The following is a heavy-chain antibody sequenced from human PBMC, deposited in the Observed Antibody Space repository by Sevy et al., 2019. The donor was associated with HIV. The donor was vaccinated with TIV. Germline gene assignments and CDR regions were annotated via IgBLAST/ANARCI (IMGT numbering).Heavy chain of an antibody. CDR3: ARGGVAAAGAIPDG. J-gene: IGHJ4*02. CDR1: GFTFSSYW. D-gene: IGHD6-13*01. V-gene: IGHV3-7*01. Sequence: GGSLRLSCAASGFTFSSYWMSWVRQAPGKGLEWVANIKQDGSESYYVDSVRGRFTISRDNANNSLYLQMNSLRAEDTGVYYCARGGVAAAGAIPDGWGQGTLVTVSS. CDR2: IKQDGSES.